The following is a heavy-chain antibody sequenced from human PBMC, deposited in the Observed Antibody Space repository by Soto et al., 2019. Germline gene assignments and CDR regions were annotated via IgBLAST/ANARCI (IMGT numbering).Heavy chain of an antibody. J-gene: IGHJ6*04. D-gene: IGHD2-2*01. V-gene: IGHV4-30-4*01. CDR1: GGSISSGDYY. CDR2: IYYSGST. Sequence: SETLSLTCTVSGGSISSGDYYWSWIRQPPGKGLEGIGYIYYSGSTYYNPSLKSRVTISVDTSKNQFSLKLSSVTAADTAVYYCTRDRIVVVPADYYYYYGMDVWGKGTTVTVSS. CDR3: TRDRIVVVPADYYYYYGMDV.